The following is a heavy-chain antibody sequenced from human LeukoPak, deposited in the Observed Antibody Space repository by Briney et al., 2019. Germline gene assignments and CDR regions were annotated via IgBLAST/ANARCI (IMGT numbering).Heavy chain of an antibody. CDR2: ISPSGGST. V-gene: IGHV1-46*01. J-gene: IGHJ5*02. Sequence: GASVKVSCKAFGYTFTSNYMHWVRQAPGQGPEWMGVISPSGGSTTYAQKFQGRVTLTRDMSTSTDYLELSSLRSEDTAVYYCARDNSVRDEAWWFNPRGQGTLVTASS. CDR1: GYTFTSNY. CDR3: ARDNSVRDEAWWFNP. D-gene: IGHD5-24*01.